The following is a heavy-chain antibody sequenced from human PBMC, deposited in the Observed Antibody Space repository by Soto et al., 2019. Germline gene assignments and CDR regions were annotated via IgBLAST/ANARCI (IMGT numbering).Heavy chain of an antibody. J-gene: IGHJ4*02. CDR3: ARVHSSGYYRFFDY. D-gene: IGHD3-22*01. V-gene: IGHV3-11*06. CDR1: GFTSSDYY. Sequence: LRLSCAASGFTSSDYYMSWIRQAPGKGLEWVSYISSSSYTNYADSVKGRFTISRDNAKNSLYLQMNSLRAEDTAVYYCARVHSSGYYRFFDYGGQGTLAAVSS. CDR2: ISSSSYT.